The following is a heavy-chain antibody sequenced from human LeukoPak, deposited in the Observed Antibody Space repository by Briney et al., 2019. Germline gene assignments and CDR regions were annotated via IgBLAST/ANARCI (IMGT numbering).Heavy chain of an antibody. D-gene: IGHD2-15*01. V-gene: IGHV3-48*01. CDR3: ARENGYCTGGSCYRWFGN. J-gene: IGHJ4*02. CDR1: GFTFSSYS. Sequence: GGSLRLSCAASGFTFSSYSMNWVRQAPGKGLEWVSYISSSSSTIYYADSVKGRFTISRDNAKNSLCLQMNSLRAEDTAVYYCARENGYCTGGSCYRWFGNWGQGTLVTVSS. CDR2: ISSSSSTI.